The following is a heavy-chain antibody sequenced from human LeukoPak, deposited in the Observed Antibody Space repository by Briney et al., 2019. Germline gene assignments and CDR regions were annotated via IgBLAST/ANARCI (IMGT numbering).Heavy chain of an antibody. V-gene: IGHV1-2*02. CDR3: ARAPSIAARREGWFDP. D-gene: IGHD6-6*01. Sequence: ASVKVSCKASGYTFTGYYMHWVRQAPGQGLEWMGWINPNSGGTNYAQKFQGRVTMTRDTSISTAYMEPSRLRSDDTAVYYCARAPSIAARREGWFDPWGQGTLVTVSS. CDR2: INPNSGGT. J-gene: IGHJ5*02. CDR1: GYTFTGYY.